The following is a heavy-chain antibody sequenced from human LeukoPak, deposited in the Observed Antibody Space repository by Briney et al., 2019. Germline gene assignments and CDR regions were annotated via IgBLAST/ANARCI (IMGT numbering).Heavy chain of an antibody. D-gene: IGHD3-10*01. Sequence: SETLSLTCAVYGGSFSGYYCSWIRQLPGKGLEWIGEINHSGSTNYNPSLKSRVTISVDTSKNQFSLKLSTVTAADTAIYYCAKHYMGSSYNRALDYWGQGTLVTVSS. CDR1: GGSFSGYY. CDR2: INHSGST. J-gene: IGHJ4*02. CDR3: AKHYMGSSYNRALDY. V-gene: IGHV4-34*01.